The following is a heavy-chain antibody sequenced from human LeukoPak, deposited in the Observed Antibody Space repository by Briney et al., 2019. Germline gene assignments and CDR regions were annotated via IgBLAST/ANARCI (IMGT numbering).Heavy chain of an antibody. CDR2: ISYDGSNK. Sequence: GGSLRLSCAAPGFTFSSYAMHWVRQAPGKGLEWVAVISYDGSNKYYADSVKGRFTISRDNSKNTMYLQMNSLRAEDTAVYYCAKGEGYSYAYWGQGTLVTVSS. D-gene: IGHD5-18*01. CDR1: GFTFSSYA. J-gene: IGHJ4*02. CDR3: AKGEGYSYAY. V-gene: IGHV3-30*04.